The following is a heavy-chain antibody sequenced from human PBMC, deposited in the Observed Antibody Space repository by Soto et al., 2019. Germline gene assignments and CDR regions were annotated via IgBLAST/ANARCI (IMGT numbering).Heavy chain of an antibody. J-gene: IGHJ6*03. V-gene: IGHV1-18*01. Sequence: QVQLVQSGAEVKKPGASLKVSCKASGYTFSNFGVSWVRQAPGQGLEWIGWINPDNADTNYGQKFQGRATMTPDRFANTAYMSVRGRMSDDTAVYYCWRGVRVSVYLDDYMDVWGEGTTVTGSS. D-gene: IGHD3-10*02. CDR3: WRGVRVSVYLDDYMDV. CDR2: INPDNADT. CDR1: GYTFSNFG.